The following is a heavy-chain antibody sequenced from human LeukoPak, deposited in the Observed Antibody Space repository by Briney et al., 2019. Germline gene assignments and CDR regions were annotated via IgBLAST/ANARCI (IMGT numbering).Heavy chain of an antibody. J-gene: IGHJ4*02. CDR3: ARQLRRDGYIGY. CDR2: INHSGST. D-gene: IGHD5-12*01. CDR1: GGSFSGYY. Sequence: SETLSLTCAVYGGSFSGYYWSWIRQPPGKGLEWIGEINHSGSTNYNPSLKSRVTISVDTSKNQFSLKLSSVTAADTAVYYCARQLRRDGYIGYWGQGTLVTVSS. V-gene: IGHV4-34*01.